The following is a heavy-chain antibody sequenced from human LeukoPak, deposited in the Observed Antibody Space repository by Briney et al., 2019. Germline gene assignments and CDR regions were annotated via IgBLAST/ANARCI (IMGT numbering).Heavy chain of an antibody. CDR2: ISYDGSNK. CDR1: GFTFSSYA. V-gene: IGHV3-30-3*02. Sequence: PGGSLRLSCAASGFTFSSYAMHWVRQAPGKGLEWVAVISYDGSNKYYADSVKGRFTISRDNSKNTLYLQMNSLRVEDTAVYYCAKPYGSGSYYTDYYYGMDVWGQGTTITVSS. J-gene: IGHJ6*02. CDR3: AKPYGSGSYYTDYYYGMDV. D-gene: IGHD3-10*01.